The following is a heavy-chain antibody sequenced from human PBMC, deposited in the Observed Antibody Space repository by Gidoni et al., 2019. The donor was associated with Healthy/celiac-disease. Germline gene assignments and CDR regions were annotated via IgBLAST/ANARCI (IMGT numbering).Heavy chain of an antibody. D-gene: IGHD3-22*01. J-gene: IGHJ3*02. CDR1: GGSISSGSYY. CDR2: IYTSGST. Sequence: QVQLQESGPGLVKPSQTLSLTCTVSGGSISSGSYYWSWIRQPAGKGLEWIGRIYTSGSTNYNPSLKSRVTISVDTSKNQFSLKLSSVTAADTAVYYCARWLPGPGLGDSSGPNDDAFDIWGQGTMVTVSS. CDR3: ARWLPGPGLGDSSGPNDDAFDI. V-gene: IGHV4-61*02.